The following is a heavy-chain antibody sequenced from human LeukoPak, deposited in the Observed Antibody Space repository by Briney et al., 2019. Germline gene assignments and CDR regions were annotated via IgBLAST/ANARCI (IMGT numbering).Heavy chain of an antibody. V-gene: IGHV3-30-3*01. Sequence: GGSLRLSCAASGFTFSSYAMHWVRQAPGKGLERVAVISYDGSNKYYADSVKGRFTISRDNSKNTLYLQMNSLRAEDTAVYYCARGYYDFWSGYQNSYYYYGMDVWGQGTTVTVSS. CDR2: ISYDGSNK. CDR1: GFTFSSYA. D-gene: IGHD3-3*01. CDR3: ARGYYDFWSGYQNSYYYYGMDV. J-gene: IGHJ6*02.